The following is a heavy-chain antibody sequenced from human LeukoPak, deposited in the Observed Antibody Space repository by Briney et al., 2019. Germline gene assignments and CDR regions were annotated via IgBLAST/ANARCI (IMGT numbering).Heavy chain of an antibody. CDR3: ARARGYSYGRYYNGMDV. CDR1: GFTVSSNY. Sequence: GGSLRLSCAASGFTVSSNYIYWVRQAPGKGLEWVSFINTADYTYYAESVKGRFTISRDNSKNTLLLQMNSLRVEDTAVYYCARARGYSYGRYYNGMDVWGQGTTVTVSS. V-gene: IGHV3-66*01. J-gene: IGHJ6*02. CDR2: INTADYT. D-gene: IGHD5-18*01.